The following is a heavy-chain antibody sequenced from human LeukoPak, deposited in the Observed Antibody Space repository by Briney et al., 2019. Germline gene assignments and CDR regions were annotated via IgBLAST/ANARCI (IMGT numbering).Heavy chain of an antibody. J-gene: IGHJ5*02. CDR3: AREWELKGFDP. CDR1: GYTFTSYG. CDR2: ISAYNGNT. Sequence: VASVKVSCKASGYTFTSYGISWVRQAPGQGLEWMGWISAYNGNTNYAQKLQGRVTMTTDTSTSTAYMELRSLRPDDTAVYYCAREWELKGFDPWGQGTLVTVSS. D-gene: IGHD1-26*01. V-gene: IGHV1-18*01.